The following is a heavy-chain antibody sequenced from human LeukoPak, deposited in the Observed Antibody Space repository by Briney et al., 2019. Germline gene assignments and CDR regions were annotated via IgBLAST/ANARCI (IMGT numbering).Heavy chain of an antibody. D-gene: IGHD3-22*01. CDR2: IIPIFGTA. CDR3: ARGESSGYYSFNWFDP. V-gene: IGHV1-69*13. J-gene: IGHJ5*02. CDR1: GGTFSSYA. Sequence: ASVKVSCKASGGTFSSYAISWVRQAPGQGLEWMGGIIPIFGTANYAQKFQGRVTITADESTSTAYMELSSLRSEDTAVYYCARGESSGYYSFNWFDPWGQGTLVTVSS.